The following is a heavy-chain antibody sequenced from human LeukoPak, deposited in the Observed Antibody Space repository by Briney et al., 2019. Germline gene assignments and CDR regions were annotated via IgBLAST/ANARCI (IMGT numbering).Heavy chain of an antibody. CDR3: ARERGSSSWYYFDY. Sequence: PGGSLRLSCAASGFTFRNYAMSWVRQAPGKGLEWVSVISGGGGGAYYADSLKGRFTISRDNAKNTLYLQMNSLRAEDTAVYYCARERGSSSWYYFDYWGQGTLVTVSS. D-gene: IGHD6-13*01. J-gene: IGHJ4*02. CDR2: ISGGGGGA. CDR1: GFTFRNYA. V-gene: IGHV3-23*01.